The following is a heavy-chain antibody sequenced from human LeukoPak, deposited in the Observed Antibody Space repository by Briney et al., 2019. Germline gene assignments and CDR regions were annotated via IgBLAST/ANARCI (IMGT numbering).Heavy chain of an antibody. CDR1: GFAFSSYD. CDR3: AKSNMGKNAFDI. CDR2: IGAFGDT. V-gene: IGHV3-13*01. J-gene: IGHJ3*02. Sequence: PGGSLRLSCAASGFAFSSYDMHWVRQASGKGLEWVSGIGAFGDTYYGVAVRGRFTISRDKAKNSLYLQMNSLGAGDTAVYYCAKSNMGKNAFDIWGQGTMVTVSS. D-gene: IGHD2/OR15-2a*01.